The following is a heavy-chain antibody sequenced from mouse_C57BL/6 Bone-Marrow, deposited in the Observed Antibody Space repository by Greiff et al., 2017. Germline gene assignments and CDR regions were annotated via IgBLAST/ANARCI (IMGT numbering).Heavy chain of an antibody. CDR1: GYSITSGYY. CDR2: ISYDGSN. Sequence: EVQVVESGPGLVKPSQSLSLTCSVTGYSITSGYYWNWIRQFPGNKLEWMGYISYDGSNNYKPSLKNRIPITRDTSKNQFFLKLNSVTTEDTATYYCARGGGIYYGYDDYAMDDWGQGTSVTVSS. D-gene: IGHD2-2*01. CDR3: ARGGGIYYGYDDYAMDD. J-gene: IGHJ4*01. V-gene: IGHV3-6*01.